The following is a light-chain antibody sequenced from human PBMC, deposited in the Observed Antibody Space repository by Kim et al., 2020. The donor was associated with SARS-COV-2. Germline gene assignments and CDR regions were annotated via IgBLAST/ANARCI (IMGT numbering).Light chain of an antibody. CDR1: SLRSYY. V-gene: IGLV3-19*01. J-gene: IGLJ3*02. CDR3: NSRDSSGNHLYWV. Sequence: SSELTQDPAVSVALGQTVRITCPGDSLRSYYASWYQQKPGQAPVLVIYGKNNRPSGIPDRFSGSSSGNTASLTITGAQAEDEADYYCNSRDSSGNHLYWV. CDR2: GKN.